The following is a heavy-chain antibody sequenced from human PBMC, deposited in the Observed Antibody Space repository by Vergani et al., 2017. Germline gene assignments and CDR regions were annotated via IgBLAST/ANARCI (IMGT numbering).Heavy chain of an antibody. Sequence: VQLVESGGGLVKPGGSLRLSCAASWFSFSDHYMTWIRQAPGKGLEWVSYISNSGNTLEYADSVKGRFSISRDNAKSSLFLQMDSLRAEDTAVYYCARDHRDYNNYPGTFDIWGQGSMVTVSS. V-gene: IGHV3-11*01. D-gene: IGHD5-24*01. CDR1: WFSFSDHY. CDR2: ISNSGNTL. J-gene: IGHJ3*02. CDR3: ARDHRDYNNYPGTFDI.